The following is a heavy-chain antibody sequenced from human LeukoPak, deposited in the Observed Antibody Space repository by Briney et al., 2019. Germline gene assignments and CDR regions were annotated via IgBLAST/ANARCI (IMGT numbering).Heavy chain of an antibody. CDR1: GFTFSSYA. J-gene: IGHJ5*02. CDR2: ITGSDDNT. D-gene: IGHD6-19*01. Sequence: GGSLRLSCAASGFTFSSYAMSWVRQAPGKGLEWVSVITGSDDNTYYADSVKGRFTISRDNSKNTLYLQMNSLRAEDTAVYYCAKTLIYSSGWFGAWGQGTLVTVPS. CDR3: AKTLIYSSGWFGA. V-gene: IGHV3-23*01.